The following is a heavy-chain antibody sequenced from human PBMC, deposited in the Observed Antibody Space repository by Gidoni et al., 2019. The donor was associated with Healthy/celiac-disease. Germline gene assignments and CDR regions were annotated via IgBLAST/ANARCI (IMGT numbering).Heavy chain of an antibody. CDR1: GFTFSSYG. CDR3: ARDERWELLSLVDY. CDR2: IWYDGSNK. D-gene: IGHD1-26*01. Sequence: QVQLVESGGGVVQPGRSLRRSCDASGFTFSSYGMHWVRQAPGKGLGWVAVIWYDGSNKYYADSVKGRFTISRDNSKNTLYLQMNSLRAEDTAVYYCARDERWELLSLVDYWGQGTLVTVSS. J-gene: IGHJ4*02. V-gene: IGHV3-33*01.